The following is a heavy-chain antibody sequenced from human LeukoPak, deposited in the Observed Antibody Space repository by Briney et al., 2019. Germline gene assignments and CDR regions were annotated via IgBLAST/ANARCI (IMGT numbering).Heavy chain of an antibody. Sequence: PGGSLRLSCAVSGFTFSDFWMSWIRQAPGEGLEWVATIKEDGSEKHYESSVKGRFTISRDNAKNSIYLETDSLRAEDTAIYYCARDKDSGGTTGSIFDYWGQGTLVTVSS. CDR3: ARDKDSGGTTGSIFDY. CDR1: GFTFSDFW. CDR2: IKEDGSEK. D-gene: IGHD1-7*01. V-gene: IGHV3-7*03. J-gene: IGHJ4*02.